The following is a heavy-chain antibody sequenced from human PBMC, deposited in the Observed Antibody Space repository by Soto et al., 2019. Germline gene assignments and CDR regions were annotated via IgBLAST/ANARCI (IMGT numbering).Heavy chain of an antibody. V-gene: IGHV4-31*03. J-gene: IGHJ6*02. CDR3: ARAYGSQPDV. D-gene: IGHD3-10*01. Sequence: QVQLQESGPGLVKPSQPLSLTCTVSGGSISSGGYYWSWIRQHPGKGLEWIGYIYDRGSTYYNPSLKSRVIISVDTFKNQFSLKLSSVTAADTAVYYCARAYGSQPDVWGQGTTVTVSS. CDR2: IYDRGST. CDR1: GGSISSGGYY.